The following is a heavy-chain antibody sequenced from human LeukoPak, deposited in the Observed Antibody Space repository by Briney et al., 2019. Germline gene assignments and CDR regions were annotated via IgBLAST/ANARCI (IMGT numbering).Heavy chain of an antibody. CDR2: INTNTGNP. CDR3: ARANYYGSGSYYNVLDY. J-gene: IGHJ4*02. V-gene: IGHV7-4-1*02. CDR1: GYTFTSYA. Sequence: ASVKVSCKASGYTFTSYAMNWVRQAPGQGLEWMGWINTNTGNPTYAQGFTGRFVFSLDTSVSTASLQISSLKAEDTAVYYCARANYYGSGSYYNVLDYWGQGTLVTVSS. D-gene: IGHD3-10*01.